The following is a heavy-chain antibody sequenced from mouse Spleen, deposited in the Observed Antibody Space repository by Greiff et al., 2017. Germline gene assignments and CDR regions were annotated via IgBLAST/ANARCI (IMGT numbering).Heavy chain of an antibody. CDR2: IYPGNVNT. CDR3: ARPSNRYDEFAY. V-gene: IGHV1S56*01. CDR1: GYTFTSYY. J-gene: IGHJ3*01. Sequence: QVQLQQSGPELVKPGASVRISCKASGYTFTSYYIHWVKQRPGQGLEWIGWIYPGNVNTKYNEKFKGKATLTADKSSSTAYMQLSSLTSEDSAVYFCARPSNRYDEFAYWGQGTLVTVSA. D-gene: IGHD2-14*01.